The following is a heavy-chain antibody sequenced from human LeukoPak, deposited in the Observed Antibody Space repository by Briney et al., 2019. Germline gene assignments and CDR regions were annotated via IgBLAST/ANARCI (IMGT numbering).Heavy chain of an antibody. Sequence: KPSETLSLTCAVYGGSFSSYYWSWIRQPPGKGLEWIGYIYYSGSTNYNPSLKSRVTISVDTSKNQFSLKLSSVTAADTAVYYCARHGTSLYYYYYGMDVWGQGTTVTVSS. V-gene: IGHV4-59*08. D-gene: IGHD2-2*01. CDR2: IYYSGST. CDR1: GGSFSSYY. CDR3: ARHGTSLYYYYYGMDV. J-gene: IGHJ6*02.